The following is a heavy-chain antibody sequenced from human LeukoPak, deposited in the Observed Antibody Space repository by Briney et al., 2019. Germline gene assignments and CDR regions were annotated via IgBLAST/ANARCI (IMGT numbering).Heavy chain of an antibody. CDR2: IYHSGST. Sequence: SGTLSLTCAVSGGSISSSKWWSWVRQPPGKGLEWIGEIYHSGSTNYNPSLKSRVTISVDKSKNQFSLKLSSVTAADTAVYYCATVPAFFYDSGSYYTFDYWGQGTLVTVSS. D-gene: IGHD3-10*01. CDR3: ATVPAFFYDSGSYYTFDY. V-gene: IGHV4-4*02. CDR1: GGSISSSKW. J-gene: IGHJ4*02.